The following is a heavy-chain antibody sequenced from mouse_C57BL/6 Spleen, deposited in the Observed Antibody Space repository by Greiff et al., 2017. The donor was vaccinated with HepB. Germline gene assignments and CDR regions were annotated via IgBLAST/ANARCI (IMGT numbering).Heavy chain of an antibody. D-gene: IGHD2-3*01. J-gene: IGHJ4*01. CDR3: ARWLLRGDYAMDY. Sequence: VQLQQSGAELVKPGASVKLSCKASGYTFTSYWMQWVKQRPGQGLEWIGEIDPSDSYTNYNQKFKGKATLTVDTSSSTAYMQLSSLTSEDSAVYYCARWLLRGDYAMDYWGQGSSVTVSS. CDR1: GYTFTSYW. V-gene: IGHV1-50*01. CDR2: IDPSDSYT.